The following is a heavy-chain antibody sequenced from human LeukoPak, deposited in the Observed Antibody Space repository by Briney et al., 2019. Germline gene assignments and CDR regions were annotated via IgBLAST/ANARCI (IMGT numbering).Heavy chain of an antibody. Sequence: SETLSLTCTVSGGSISSYYWSWIRQPPGKGLEWIGYIYHSGSTNYNPSLKSRVTISVDTSKNPFSLKLSSVTAADTAVYYCARDAGYYDFWSGYFNHNWFDPWGQGTLVTVSS. V-gene: IGHV4-59*01. CDR3: ARDAGYYDFWSGYFNHNWFDP. CDR1: GGSISSYY. D-gene: IGHD3-3*01. J-gene: IGHJ5*02. CDR2: IYHSGST.